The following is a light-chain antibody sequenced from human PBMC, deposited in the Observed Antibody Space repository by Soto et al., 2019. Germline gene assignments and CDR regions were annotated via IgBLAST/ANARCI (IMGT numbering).Light chain of an antibody. CDR3: QYQGT. CDR2: DTS. J-gene: IGKJ4*01. CDR1: QSVGRRY. V-gene: IGKV3-20*01. Sequence: PGERATLSCRASQSVGRRYLACYQQKPGQAPRLLIYDTSERASDIPDTFSGSGSGTDFTLTISRLVPEDFAVYYCQYQGTFGGGTKVEIK.